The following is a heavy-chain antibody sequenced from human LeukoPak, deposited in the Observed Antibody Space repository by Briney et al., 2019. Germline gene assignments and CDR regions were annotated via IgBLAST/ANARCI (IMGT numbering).Heavy chain of an antibody. D-gene: IGHD6-13*01. CDR1: GGTFSSYA. CDR2: IIPILGIA. J-gene: IGHJ4*02. V-gene: IGHV1-69*04. CDR3: SSHSSSCYDY. Sequence: SVKVSCKASGGTFSSYAISWVRQAPGKGLEWMGRIIPILGIANYAPKFQGRGTITAGKSTSTAYLELSSLRCEDTAVYYCSSHSSSCYDYWGQGTLVTVSS.